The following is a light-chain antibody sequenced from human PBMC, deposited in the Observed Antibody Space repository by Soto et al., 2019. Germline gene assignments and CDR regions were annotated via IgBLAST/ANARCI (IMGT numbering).Light chain of an antibody. CDR3: QQSYSXPQT. V-gene: IGKV1-39*01. CDR1: QSISSY. Sequence: DIQMTQSPSSLSASVGDRVTITCRASQSISSYLNWYQQKPGKAPKLLIYAASSLQSGVPSRFSGSGSGTDFTLTISSLQPEDFATYYCQQSYSXPQTFGQGTQ. CDR2: AAS. J-gene: IGKJ1*01.